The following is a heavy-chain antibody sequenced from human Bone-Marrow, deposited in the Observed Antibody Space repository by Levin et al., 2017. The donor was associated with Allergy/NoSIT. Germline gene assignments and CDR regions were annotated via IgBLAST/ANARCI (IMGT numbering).Heavy chain of an antibody. CDR3: ARDYGDRSGWAKNEYYFDY. V-gene: IGHV3-21*01. D-gene: IGHD6-19*01. Sequence: GESLKISCAASGFTFSSYSMNWVRQAPGKGLEWVSSISSSSSYIYYADSVKGRFTISRDNAKNSLYLQMNSLRAEDTAVYYCARDYGDRSGWAKNEYYFDYWGQGTLVTVSS. CDR2: ISSSSSYI. CDR1: GFTFSSYS. J-gene: IGHJ4*02.